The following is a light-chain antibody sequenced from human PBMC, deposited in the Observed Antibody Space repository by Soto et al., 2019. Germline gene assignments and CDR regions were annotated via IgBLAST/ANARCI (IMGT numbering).Light chain of an antibody. J-gene: IGKJ1*01. Sequence: DIQMTQSPSSLSASVGDRVTITCRASQSISRHLNWYQQKPGKAPKLLMYAASTLQSGVPSRFSGSGSATEVTLPISSLQPEDFSTYYCQQTYSTPPTFGQGTKVEIK. CDR2: AAS. V-gene: IGKV1-39*01. CDR3: QQTYSTPPT. CDR1: QSISRH.